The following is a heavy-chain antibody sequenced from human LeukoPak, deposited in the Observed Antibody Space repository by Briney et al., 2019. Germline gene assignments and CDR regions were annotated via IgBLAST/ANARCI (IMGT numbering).Heavy chain of an antibody. CDR3: ARNLRLGAAFDY. V-gene: IGHV3-21*01. CDR2: ISSSSDSNI. J-gene: IGHJ4*02. D-gene: IGHD3-16*01. CDR1: GFTFSSYS. Sequence: GGSLRLSCAASGFTFSSYSMNWVRQAPGKGLEWVSSISSSSDSNIYYADSVKGRFTISRDNAKNSLYLQMNSLRAEDTAVYYCARNLRLGAAFDYWGQGILVTVSS.